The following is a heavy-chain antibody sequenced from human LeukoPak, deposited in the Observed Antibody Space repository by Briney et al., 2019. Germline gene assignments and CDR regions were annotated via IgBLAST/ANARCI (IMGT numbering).Heavy chain of an antibody. CDR3: ARESHDFRGFDP. CDR1: GGSFSGYY. D-gene: IGHD3-3*01. V-gene: IGHV4-34*01. CDR2: INHSGST. J-gene: IGHJ5*02. Sequence: SETLSLTCAVYGGSFSGYYWSWIRQPPGKGLEWIGEINHSGSTNYNPSLKSRVTISVDTSKNQFSLELSSVTAADTAVYYCARESHDFRGFDPWGQGTLVTVSS.